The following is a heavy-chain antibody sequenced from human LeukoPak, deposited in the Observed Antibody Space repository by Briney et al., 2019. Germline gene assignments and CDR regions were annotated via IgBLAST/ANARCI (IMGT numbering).Heavy chain of an antibody. CDR1: GYTFTGYA. J-gene: IGHJ6*02. CDR3: ARDNPSFGPMPIYYYYGMDV. V-gene: IGHV1-3*01. CDR2: INAGNGNT. Sequence: ASVKVSCKASGYTFTGYAMHWVRQAPGQRLEWMGWINAGNGNTKYSQKFQGRVTITRDTSASTAYMELSSLRSEDTAVYYCARDNPSFGPMPIYYYYGMDVWGQGTTVTVSS. D-gene: IGHD3-10*01.